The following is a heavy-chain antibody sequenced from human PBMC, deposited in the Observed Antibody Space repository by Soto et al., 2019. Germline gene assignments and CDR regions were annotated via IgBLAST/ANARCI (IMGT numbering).Heavy chain of an antibody. CDR2: ISAYNGNT. CDR1: GYTFTSYG. Sequence: QVQLVQSGAEVKKPGASVKVSCKASGYTFTSYGISWVRQAPGQGLEWMGRISAYNGNTKYVQKFQGRVTMTTDTSTSTTYMELRSLRSDDTAVYYCARDAAAGLNDYWGQGTLVTVSS. CDR3: ARDAAAGLNDY. D-gene: IGHD6-13*01. V-gene: IGHV1-18*01. J-gene: IGHJ4*02.